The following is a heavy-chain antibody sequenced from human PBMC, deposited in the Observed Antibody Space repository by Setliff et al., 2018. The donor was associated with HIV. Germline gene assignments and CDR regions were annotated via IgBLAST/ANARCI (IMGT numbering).Heavy chain of an antibody. CDR3: ARAPLEYSGYDYLRYFDY. V-gene: IGHV4-4*02. CDR2: IYHSGST. D-gene: IGHD5-12*01. Sequence: PSETLSLTCAVSGGSISSSDWWSWVRQPPGKGLEWIGEIYHSGSTDYNPSLKSRVAISVDKSKNQFSLKLSSVTAADTAVYYCARAPLEYSGYDYLRYFDYWGQGTLVTVS. J-gene: IGHJ4*02. CDR1: GGSISSSDW.